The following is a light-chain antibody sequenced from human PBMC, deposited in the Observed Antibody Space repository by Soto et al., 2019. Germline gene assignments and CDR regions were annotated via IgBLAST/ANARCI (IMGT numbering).Light chain of an antibody. CDR1: QSVSSN. CDR3: QQYNNSPRT. Sequence: EIVITQSPATLSVSPGERATLSCRASQSVSSNLAWYQQKPGQPPRLLIYGASTRDTGIPARFSGSGSGTEFTLTISSLQSEDFAVYYCQQYNNSPRTFGQGTKVDIK. J-gene: IGKJ1*01. CDR2: GAS. V-gene: IGKV3-15*01.